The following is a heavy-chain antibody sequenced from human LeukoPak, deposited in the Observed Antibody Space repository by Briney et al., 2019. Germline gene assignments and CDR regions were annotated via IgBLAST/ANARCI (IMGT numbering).Heavy chain of an antibody. CDR1: GFTFSSYS. CDR3: ARDLPPGSSGWYLGY. D-gene: IGHD6-19*01. J-gene: IGHJ4*02. Sequence: LSGGSLRLSCAASGFTFSSYSMNWVRQAPGKGLERVSYISSSSSTIYYADSVKGRFTISRDNAKNSLYLQMNSLRDEDTAVYYCARDLPPGSSGWYLGYWGQGTLVTVSS. V-gene: IGHV3-48*02. CDR2: ISSSSSTI.